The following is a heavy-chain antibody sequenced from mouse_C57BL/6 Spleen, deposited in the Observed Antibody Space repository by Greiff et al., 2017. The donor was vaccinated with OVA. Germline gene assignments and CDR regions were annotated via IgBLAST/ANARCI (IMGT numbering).Heavy chain of an antibody. CDR1: GFNIKDDY. J-gene: IGHJ3*01. CDR3: TTLGETGTGFAY. CDR2: IDPENGDT. D-gene: IGHD4-1*01. Sequence: VQLQQSGAELVRPGASVKLSCTASGFNIKDDYMHWVKQRPEQGLEWIGWIDPENGDTEYASKFQGKATITADTSSNTAYLQLSSVTSEDTAVYYCTTLGETGTGFAYWGQVTLVTVSA. V-gene: IGHV14-4*01.